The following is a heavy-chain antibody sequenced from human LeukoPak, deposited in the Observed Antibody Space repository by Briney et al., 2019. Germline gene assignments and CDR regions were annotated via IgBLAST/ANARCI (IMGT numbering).Heavy chain of an antibody. Sequence: GSLRLSCAASGFTFSSYEMNWVRQPPGKGLEWIGTIYYSGSTYYNPSLKSRVTISVYTSKNQFSLKLSSVTAADTAVYYCARVPGGALNWFDPWGQGTLVTVSS. D-gene: IGHD1-1*01. CDR1: GFTFSSYE. V-gene: IGHV4-39*01. CDR3: ARVPGGALNWFDP. CDR2: IYYSGST. J-gene: IGHJ5*02.